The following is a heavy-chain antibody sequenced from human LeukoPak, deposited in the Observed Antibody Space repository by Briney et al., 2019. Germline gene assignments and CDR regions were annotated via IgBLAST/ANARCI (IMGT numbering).Heavy chain of an antibody. CDR2: IYTSGST. CDR3: ARDGEAAAGPPPFFDY. J-gene: IGHJ4*02. D-gene: IGHD6-13*01. V-gene: IGHV4-4*07. CDR1: GGSISSYY. Sequence: SETLSLTCTVSGGSISSYYWSWIRQPAGKGLEWIGRIYTSGSTNYNPSLKSRVTMSVDTSKNQFSLKLSSVTAADTAVYYCARDGEAAAGPPPFFDYWGQGTLVTVSS.